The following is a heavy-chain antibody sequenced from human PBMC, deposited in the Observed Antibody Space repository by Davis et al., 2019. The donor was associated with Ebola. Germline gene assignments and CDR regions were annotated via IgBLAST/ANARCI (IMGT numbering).Heavy chain of an antibody. D-gene: IGHD6-19*01. V-gene: IGHV3-21*04. CDR3: ARDPHSSGWEFDY. Sequence: PGGSLRLSCAASGFTFSSYGMHWVRQAPGKGLEWVSSISSSSSYIYYADSVKGRFTISRDNAKNSLYLQMNSLRAEDTAVYYCARDPHSSGWEFDYWGQGTLVTVSS. J-gene: IGHJ4*02. CDR2: ISSSSSYI. CDR1: GFTFSSYG.